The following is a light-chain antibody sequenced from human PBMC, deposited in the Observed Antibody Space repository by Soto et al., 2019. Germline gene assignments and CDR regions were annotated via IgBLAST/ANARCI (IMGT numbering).Light chain of an antibody. CDR2: GEY. CDR1: QSVSSK. CDR3: QQHNNWPHSKA. J-gene: IGKJ5*01. V-gene: IGKV3-15*01. Sequence: EIVMTQSPATLSVSPGERVTLSCRASQSVSSKLAWYQQKPGQGPGLNIYGEYARAISIGVRFSGSGCGTEFELTLSSLKSEAFEFATCQQHNNWPHSKAFGQGTLLEI.